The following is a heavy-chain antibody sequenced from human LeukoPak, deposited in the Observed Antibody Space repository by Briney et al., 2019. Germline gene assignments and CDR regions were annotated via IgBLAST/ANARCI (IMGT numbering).Heavy chain of an antibody. CDR2: ISWNSGSI. D-gene: IGHD5-18*01. Sequence: GRSLRLSCAASGFTFDDYAMHWVRQAPGKGLEWVSGISWNSGSIGYADSVKGRFTISRDNARNSLYLQMNSLRAEDTALYYCAKGSPRGYSYGHFDYWGQGTLITVSS. CDR3: AKGSPRGYSYGHFDY. CDR1: GFTFDDYA. V-gene: IGHV3-9*01. J-gene: IGHJ4*02.